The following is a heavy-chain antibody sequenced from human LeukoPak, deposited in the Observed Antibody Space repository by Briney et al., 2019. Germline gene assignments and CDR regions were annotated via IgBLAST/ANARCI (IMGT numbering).Heavy chain of an antibody. CDR3: ARDPLVGATTPLYYFDY. Sequence: GASVKVSCKASGYTFTGYYIYWVRQAPGQGLEWMGWINPNSGGTNYAQKFQGRVTMTRDTSISTAYMELSRLRSDDTAVYYCARDPLVGATTPLYYFDYWGQGTLVTVSS. CDR1: GYTFTGYY. J-gene: IGHJ4*02. CDR2: INPNSGGT. D-gene: IGHD1-26*01. V-gene: IGHV1-2*02.